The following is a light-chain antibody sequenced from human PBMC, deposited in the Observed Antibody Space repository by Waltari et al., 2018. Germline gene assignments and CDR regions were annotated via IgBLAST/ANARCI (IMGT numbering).Light chain of an antibody. CDR1: QSFLHSSNNKNY. CDR2: WAS. J-gene: IGKJ5*01. CDR3: QQYYITPIT. V-gene: IGKV4-1*01. Sequence: DIVMTQSPDSLSVSLGERATTNCKSSQSFLHSSNNKNYLAWYQPKPGQPPNLLIYWASTRESGVPDRFSGSGSGTDFTLTISSLQAEDVAVYYCQQYYITPITFGQGTRLEIK.